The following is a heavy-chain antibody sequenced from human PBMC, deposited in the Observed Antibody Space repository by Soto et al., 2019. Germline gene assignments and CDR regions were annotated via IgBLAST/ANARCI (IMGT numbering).Heavy chain of an antibody. CDR3: ARESNHFGNSDFPVGYYDC. V-gene: IGHV4-59*01. CDR1: GGSIRRYY. Sequence: SETLSLTCTVSGGSIRRYYWSWIRQSPGKGLEWIGSIYYSGSTNYNPSLKSRVTISVDSAKNQFSLKLNSVTAADTAMYYCARESNHFGNSDFPVGYYDCWGQGTLVTVSS. D-gene: IGHD1-26*01. J-gene: IGHJ4*02. CDR2: IYYSGST.